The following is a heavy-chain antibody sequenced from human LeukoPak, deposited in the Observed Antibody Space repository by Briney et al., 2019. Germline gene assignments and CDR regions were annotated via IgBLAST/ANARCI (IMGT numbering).Heavy chain of an antibody. V-gene: IGHV3-30-3*01. CDR3: ARAGTIFGVVRHYYYMDV. J-gene: IGHJ6*03. CDR2: ISYDGSNT. Sequence: GGSLRLSCAASGFTFSSYAMHWVRQAPGKGLEWVAVISYDGSNTYYADSVKGRFTISRDNSKNTLYLQMNSLRAEDTAVYYCARAGTIFGVVRHYYYMDVWGKGTTVTVSS. D-gene: IGHD3-3*01. CDR1: GFTFSSYA.